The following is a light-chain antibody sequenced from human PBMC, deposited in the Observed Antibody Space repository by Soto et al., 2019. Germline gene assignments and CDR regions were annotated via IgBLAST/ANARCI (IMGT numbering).Light chain of an antibody. CDR2: GAS. CDR3: HQYNDWPPYT. CDR1: QSVSNN. J-gene: IGKJ2*01. Sequence: EIVLTQSPGTLSLSPGERATLSCRASQSVSNNYLAWYQQKPGQAPRLLIYGASNRATGIPDRFSGSGSATEFTLTISSLQSEDFAVYYCHQYNDWPPYTFGQGTKVDIK. V-gene: IGKV3D-15*01.